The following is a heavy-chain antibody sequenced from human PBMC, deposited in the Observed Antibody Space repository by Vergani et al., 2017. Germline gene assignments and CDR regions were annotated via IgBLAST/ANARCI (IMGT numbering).Heavy chain of an antibody. CDR3: ATNDRARQPPGGF. V-gene: IGHV1-2*02. D-gene: IGHD1-1*01. Sequence: QVQLVQSGAEVKKPGSSVKVSCKASGGTFSSYAISWVRQAPGQGLEWMGRISLNSGDTNFAQKFQGRVTMTRDTSINTGYLQLSGLTSDDTAVYYCATNDRARQPPGGFWGQGTLVTVSS. CDR2: ISLNSGDT. CDR1: GGTFSSYA. J-gene: IGHJ4*02.